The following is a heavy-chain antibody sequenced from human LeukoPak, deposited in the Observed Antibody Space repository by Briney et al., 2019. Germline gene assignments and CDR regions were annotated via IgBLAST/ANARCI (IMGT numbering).Heavy chain of an antibody. CDR1: GGSISSYY. CDR3: ARGLENYDYVWGSYRYIYFDH. V-gene: IGHV4-59*01. J-gene: IGHJ4*02. CDR2: IYYSGST. D-gene: IGHD3-16*02. Sequence: SETLSLTCTVSGGSISSYYWSWIRQPPGKGLEWIGYIYYSGSTDYKPSLKSRVTISVDTSKNQFSLKLSSVTAADTAVYYCARGLENYDYVWGSYRYIYFDHWGQGTLVTVSS.